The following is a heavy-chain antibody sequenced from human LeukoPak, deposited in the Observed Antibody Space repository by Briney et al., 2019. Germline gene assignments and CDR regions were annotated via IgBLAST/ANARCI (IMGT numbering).Heavy chain of an antibody. Sequence: SGTLSLTCTVSGGSISSYYWSWLRQPPGKGLEWIGDIYYSGSTNYNPSLKSRVTISVDTSKNQFSLKLSTVTAADTAVYYCARDRRDGYNLYYFDYCGQGTLVTVSS. CDR3: ARDRRDGYNLYYFDY. CDR1: GGSISSYY. V-gene: IGHV4-59*01. D-gene: IGHD5-24*01. CDR2: IYYSGST. J-gene: IGHJ4*02.